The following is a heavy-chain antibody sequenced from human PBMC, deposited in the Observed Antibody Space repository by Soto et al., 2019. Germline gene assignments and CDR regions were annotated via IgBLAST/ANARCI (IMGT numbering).Heavy chain of an antibody. Sequence: SETLSVTCTVSGGSISSYYWSWSRQPPGKGLEWIGYIYYSGSTNYNPSLKSRVTISVDTSKNQFSLKLSSVTAADTAVYYCARSKAAAGKLGAFDIWGQGTMVT. J-gene: IGHJ3*02. CDR3: ARSKAAAGKLGAFDI. CDR1: GGSISSYY. CDR2: IYYSGST. V-gene: IGHV4-59*01. D-gene: IGHD6-13*01.